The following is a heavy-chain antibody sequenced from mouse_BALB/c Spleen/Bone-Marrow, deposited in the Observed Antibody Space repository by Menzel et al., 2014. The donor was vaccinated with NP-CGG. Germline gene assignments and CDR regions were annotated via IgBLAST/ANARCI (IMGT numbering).Heavy chain of an antibody. CDR3: AREGDTNFDV. CDR1: GYTFXDYG. J-gene: IGHJ1*01. V-gene: IGHV1S137*01. CDR2: ISTYYGDA. D-gene: IGHD3-3*01. Sequence: VQLQQSGAELVRPGVSVKISCKGSGYTFXDYGMLWVKQSHAKSLEWIGVISTYYGDASYNQKFKGKATMTVDKSSSTAYMELARLTSEDSAIYYCAREGDTNFDVWGAGTTVTVSS.